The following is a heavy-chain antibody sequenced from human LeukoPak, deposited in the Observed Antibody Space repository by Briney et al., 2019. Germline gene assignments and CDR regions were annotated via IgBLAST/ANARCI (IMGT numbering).Heavy chain of an antibody. Sequence: ASVKVSCKASGGTFSSYAISWVRQAPGQGLEWMGGIIPIFGTANYAQKFQGRATITADESTSTAYMELSSLRSEDTAVYYCARASDYDFWSGYFDYWGQGTLATVSS. CDR2: IIPIFGTA. CDR1: GGTFSSYA. V-gene: IGHV1-69*13. J-gene: IGHJ4*02. CDR3: ARASDYDFWSGYFDY. D-gene: IGHD3-3*01.